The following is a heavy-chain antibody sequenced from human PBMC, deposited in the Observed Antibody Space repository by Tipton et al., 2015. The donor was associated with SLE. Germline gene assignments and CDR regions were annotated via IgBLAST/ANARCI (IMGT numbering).Heavy chain of an antibody. CDR3: ARGQRHAYSSLAFDY. V-gene: IGHV4-34*01. D-gene: IGHD6-6*01. CDR2: IIHSGRT. J-gene: IGHJ4*02. Sequence: TLSLTCAVYGGSFSAYFWSWIRQPPGKGLEWIGEIIHSGRTNYSPSLKSRVTISVDTAKNQFSLKVSSVTVADTAVYYCARGQRHAYSSLAFDYWGQGTLVTVSS. CDR1: GGSFSAYF.